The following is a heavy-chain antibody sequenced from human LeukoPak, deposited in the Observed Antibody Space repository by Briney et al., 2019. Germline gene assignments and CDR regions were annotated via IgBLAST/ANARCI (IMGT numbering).Heavy chain of an antibody. J-gene: IGHJ4*02. CDR1: GFTFSSYS. Sequence: GGSLRLSCAASGFTFSSYSMNWVRQAPGKGLEWVSSISSSSSYIYYADSVKGRFTISRDNAKNSLYLQMNSLRAEDTAVYYCARASGSYPKFDYWGQGTLATVSS. D-gene: IGHD1-26*01. CDR2: ISSSSSYI. CDR3: ARASGSYPKFDY. V-gene: IGHV3-21*01.